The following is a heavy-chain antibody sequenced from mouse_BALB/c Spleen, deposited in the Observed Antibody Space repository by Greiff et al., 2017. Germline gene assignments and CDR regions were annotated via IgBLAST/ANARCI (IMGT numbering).Heavy chain of an antibody. CDR1: GFSLTSYG. V-gene: IGHV2-2*02. CDR3: ATDRYEGDGAMDY. Sequence: QVQLQQSGPGLVQPSQSLSITCTVSGFSLTSYGVHWVRQSPGKGLEWLGVIWSGGSTDYNAAFISRLSISKDNSKSQVFFKMNSLQANDTAIYYCATDRYEGDGAMDYWGQGTSVTVSS. J-gene: IGHJ4*01. D-gene: IGHD2-14*01. CDR2: IWSGGST.